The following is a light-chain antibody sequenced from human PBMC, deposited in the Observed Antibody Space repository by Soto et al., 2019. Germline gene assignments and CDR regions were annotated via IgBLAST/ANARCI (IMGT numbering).Light chain of an antibody. CDR2: GAS. CDR1: QSISSNY. CDR3: QHYGSSPPMYT. Sequence: EIVMTQSPGTLSLSPGERATLSCRASQSISSNYFAWYQQKPGQAPRLLIYGASTRANGIPDKFSGSGSGTDFTLTISRLEPEDFAVYYCQHYGSSPPMYTFGQGTKLEIK. J-gene: IGKJ2*01. V-gene: IGKV3-20*01.